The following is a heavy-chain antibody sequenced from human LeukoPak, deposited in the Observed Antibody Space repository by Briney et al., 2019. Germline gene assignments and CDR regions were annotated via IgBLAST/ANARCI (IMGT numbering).Heavy chain of an antibody. V-gene: IGHV4-30-2*01. CDR2: IYHSGST. CDR1: GGSISSGGYY. D-gene: IGHD6-13*01. Sequence: PSQTLSLTCTVSGGSISSGGYYWSWIRQPPGKGLEWIGYIYHSGSTYYNPSLKSRVTISVDRSKNQFSLKLSSVTAADTAVYYCARKGIAAAGTPDGFDIWGQGTMVTVSS. CDR3: ARKGIAAAGTPDGFDI. J-gene: IGHJ3*02.